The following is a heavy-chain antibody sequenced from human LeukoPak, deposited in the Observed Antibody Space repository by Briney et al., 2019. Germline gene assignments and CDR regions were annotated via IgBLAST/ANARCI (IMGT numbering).Heavy chain of an antibody. CDR1: GGSISSYY. CDR3: ARDLGYYDSSGYLDY. D-gene: IGHD3-22*01. V-gene: IGHV4-59*01. CDR2: IYYSGST. J-gene: IGHJ4*02. Sequence: SETLSLTCTVSGGSISSYYWSWIRQPPGKGLEWIGYIYYSGSTNYNPSLKSRVTISVDTSKNQFSLKLSSVTAADTAVYYCARDLGYYDSSGYLDYWGQGTLVTVSS.